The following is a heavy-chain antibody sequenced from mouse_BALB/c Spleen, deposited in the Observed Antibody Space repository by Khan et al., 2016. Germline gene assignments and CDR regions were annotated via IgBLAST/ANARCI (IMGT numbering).Heavy chain of an antibody. CDR3: GTYDGDDFED. D-gene: IGHD2-13*01. CDR2: ISYSGST. CDR1: GDSITSGY. Sequence: EVQLQESGPSLVKPSQTLSLTCSVTGDSITSGYWNWIRQFPGNKLEYMGYISYSGSTSSNPSLTSRISITRDTSKKQYYLQLNAVTTEDTATYYWGTYDGDDFEDWGQGTTLSVSA. V-gene: IGHV3-8*02. J-gene: IGHJ2*01.